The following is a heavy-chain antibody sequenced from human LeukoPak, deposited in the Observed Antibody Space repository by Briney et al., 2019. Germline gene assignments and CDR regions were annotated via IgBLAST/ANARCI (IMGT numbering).Heavy chain of an antibody. J-gene: IGHJ3*02. CDR1: GGTFISYA. V-gene: IGHV1-69*05. CDR2: IIPIFGTA. Sequence: ASVKVSFKASGGTFISYAISWVRQAPGQGLEWMGGIIPIFGTANYAQKFQGRVTITTDESTSTAYMELSSLRSEDTAVYYCARDRCSSTSCYTDDAFDIWGQGTMVTVSS. CDR3: ARDRCSSTSCYTDDAFDI. D-gene: IGHD2-2*02.